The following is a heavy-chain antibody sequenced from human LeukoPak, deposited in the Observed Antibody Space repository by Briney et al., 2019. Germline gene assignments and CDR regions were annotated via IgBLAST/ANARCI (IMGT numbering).Heavy chain of an antibody. V-gene: IGHV1-18*01. Sequence: ASVKVSCKASGYTFTSYGISWVRQAPGQGLEWMGWISAYNGNTNYAQKLQGRVTMTTDTSTSTAYMELRSLRSDDTAVYYCASDLGYCSGGSCYYWFDPWGQGTLVTVSS. CDR3: ASDLGYCSGGSCYYWFDP. J-gene: IGHJ5*02. CDR1: GYTFTSYG. CDR2: ISAYNGNT. D-gene: IGHD2-15*01.